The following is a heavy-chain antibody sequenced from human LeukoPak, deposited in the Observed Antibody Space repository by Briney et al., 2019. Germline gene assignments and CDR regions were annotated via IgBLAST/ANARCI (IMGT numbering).Heavy chain of an antibody. CDR1: GYTFTGYY. J-gene: IGHJ4*02. Sequence: KVSCKASGYTFTGYYMHWVRQMPGKGLEWMGIIYPGDSDTRYSPSFQGQVTISADKSISTAYLQWSSLKASDTAMYYCARLYGDYLDYWGQGTLVTVSS. CDR3: ARLYGDYLDY. CDR2: IYPGDSDT. D-gene: IGHD4-17*01. V-gene: IGHV5-51*01.